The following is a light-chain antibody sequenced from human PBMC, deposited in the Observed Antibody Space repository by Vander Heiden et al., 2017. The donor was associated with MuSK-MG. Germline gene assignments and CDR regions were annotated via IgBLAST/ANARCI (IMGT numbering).Light chain of an antibody. CDR2: KAS. Sequence: DIQMTQSPSTLSASVGDRVTITCRASQSISSWLAWYQQKPGKAPKLLIYKASSLESGVPSRFSGSGSGTEFTLTISSLQPDDFATYYCQQYNSYLWTFGQGTKVXIK. V-gene: IGKV1-5*03. CDR3: QQYNSYLWT. J-gene: IGKJ1*01. CDR1: QSISSW.